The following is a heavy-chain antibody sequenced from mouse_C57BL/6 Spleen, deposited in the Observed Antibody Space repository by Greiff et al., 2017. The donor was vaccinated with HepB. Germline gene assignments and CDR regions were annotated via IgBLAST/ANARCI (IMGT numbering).Heavy chain of an antibody. CDR2: IYPSDSET. D-gene: IGHD2-3*01. Sequence: QVQLQQPGAELVRPGSSVKLSCKASGYTFTSYWMDWVKQRPGQGLEWIGNIYPSDSETHYNQKFKDKATLTVDKSSSTAYMQLSSLTSEDSAVYYCARVYDGYSFAYWGQGTLVTVSA. CDR3: ARVYDGYSFAY. V-gene: IGHV1-61*01. J-gene: IGHJ3*01. CDR1: GYTFTSYW.